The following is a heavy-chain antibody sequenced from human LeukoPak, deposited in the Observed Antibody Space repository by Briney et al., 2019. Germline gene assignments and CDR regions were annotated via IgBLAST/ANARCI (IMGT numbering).Heavy chain of an antibody. D-gene: IGHD2-8*02. CDR2: IYYTGST. CDR1: AGSISTYY. V-gene: IGHV4-59*08. Sequence: SETLSLTCTVSAGSISTYYWSCIRQPPGKGLEWIGYIYYTGSTNYNPSLKSRVTISVDTSKNQFSLRLSSVTAADTAVYDCARPGCRWASSASTGYYIYAFDDWWEGATVTVSS. J-gene: IGHJ6*01. CDR3: ARPGCRWASSASTGYYIYAFDD.